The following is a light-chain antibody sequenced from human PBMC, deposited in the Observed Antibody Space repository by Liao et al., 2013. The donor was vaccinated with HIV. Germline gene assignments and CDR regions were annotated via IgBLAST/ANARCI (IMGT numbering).Light chain of an antibody. Sequence: SYVLTQPPSVSVAPGKTATITCGGDNIGSDSVHWYQQKTGQAPVLVIYQDTYRPSGIPERFSGSNSGNTATLTISGTQPMDEADYYCQAWDRNTAIFGGGTKLTVL. CDR2: QDT. V-gene: IGLV3-21*01. CDR1: NIGSDS. J-gene: IGLJ2*01. CDR3: QAWDRNTAI.